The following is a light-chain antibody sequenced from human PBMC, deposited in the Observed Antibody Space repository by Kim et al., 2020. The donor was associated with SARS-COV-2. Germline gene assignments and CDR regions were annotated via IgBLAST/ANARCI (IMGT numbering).Light chain of an antibody. J-gene: IGKJ2*01. V-gene: IGKV3-20*01. CDR2: GVS. CDR3: QHYGSSVYT. CDR1: QSVSSNY. Sequence: PGERAARSCRASQSVSSNYLAWYQQKPGKAPRLLIYGVSTRATGIPDRFSGSGSGTDFTLTISRLEPEDFAVYYCQHYGSSVYTFGQGTKLEI.